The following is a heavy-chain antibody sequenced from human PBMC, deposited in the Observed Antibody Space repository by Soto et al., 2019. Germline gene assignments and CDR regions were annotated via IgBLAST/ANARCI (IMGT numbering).Heavy chain of an antibody. D-gene: IGHD6-25*01. CDR1: GCAFSSYS. J-gene: IGHJ6*02. CDR2: ISSSSSYI. Sequence: EVQLVESGGGQVKPGGSLRLSCAASGCAFSSYSMNWVRQAPGKGLEWVSSISSSSSYIYYADSVKGRFTISRDNAKNSLYLLMNSLRAEDTAVYYCARMGSQRYYYYGMDVWGQGTTVTVSS. CDR3: ARMGSQRYYYYGMDV. V-gene: IGHV3-21*01.